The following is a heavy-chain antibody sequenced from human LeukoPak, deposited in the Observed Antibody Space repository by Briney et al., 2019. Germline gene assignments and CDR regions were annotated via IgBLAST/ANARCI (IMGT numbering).Heavy chain of an antibody. CDR1: GFTFIRAW. D-gene: IGHD6-6*01. V-gene: IGHV3-15*01. CDR3: VTILSAARLDFDY. Sequence: GGALRLSCAASGFTFIRAWMSWVRQAPGKGLEGVGRIRSNSDGGTTDYAAPVKDRFTISRDDSKNTLYLQMNSLKTEDTAVYYCVTILSAARLDFDYWGQGTLVTVSS. J-gene: IGHJ4*02. CDR2: IRSNSDGGTT.